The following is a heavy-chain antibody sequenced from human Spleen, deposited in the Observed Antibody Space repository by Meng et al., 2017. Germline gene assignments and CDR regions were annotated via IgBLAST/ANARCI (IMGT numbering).Heavy chain of an antibody. CDR2: INPKSGDT. CDR3: ARDEDISAAGKLFGDY. V-gene: IGHV1-2*06. Sequence: QVPLVQSGVEVKKPGASVKVSCKASGYTFPDYWLHWVRRAPGQGLEWMGRINPKSGDTHYAQRFQGRVTMTGDTSISTAYMELSGLRSDDTAMYYCARDEDISAAGKLFGDYWGQGTLVTVSS. CDR1: GYTFPDYW. D-gene: IGHD6-13*01. J-gene: IGHJ4*02.